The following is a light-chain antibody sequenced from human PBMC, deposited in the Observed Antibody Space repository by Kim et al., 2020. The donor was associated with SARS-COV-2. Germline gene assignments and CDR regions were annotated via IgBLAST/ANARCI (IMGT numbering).Light chain of an antibody. Sequence: SASGGDRVPITGGASDASNMYVAWFPQRPGKPPRSLIYDASTLQSGVPTGFSGSGSGTEFTLTISSLHPEDRGTYYCQQFNFFPLTCGGGTELEI. CDR2: DAS. CDR1: DASNMY. CDR3: QQFNFFPLT. J-gene: IGKJ4*01. V-gene: IGKV1-16*01.